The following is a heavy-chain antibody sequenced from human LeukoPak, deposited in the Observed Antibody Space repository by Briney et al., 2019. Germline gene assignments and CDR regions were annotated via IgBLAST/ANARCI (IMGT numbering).Heavy chain of an antibody. CDR2: ISAYNGNT. CDR3: ARVPIYYGSGSYYKVQNYYYYYMDV. Sequence: LWASVKVSCKASGYTFTSYGISWVRQAPGQGLEWMGWISAYNGNTNYAQKLQGRVTMTTDTSTSTAYMELRSLRSDDTAVYYCARVPIYYGSGSYYKVQNYYYYYMDVWGKGTTVTVSS. D-gene: IGHD3-10*01. CDR1: GYTFTSYG. V-gene: IGHV1-18*01. J-gene: IGHJ6*03.